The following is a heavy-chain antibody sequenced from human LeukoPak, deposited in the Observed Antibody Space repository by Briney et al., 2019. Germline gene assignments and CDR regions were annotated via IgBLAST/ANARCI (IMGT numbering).Heavy chain of an antibody. CDR2: ISWNSGSI. V-gene: IGHV3-9*01. CDR1: GFTFDDYA. Sequence: GGSLRLSCAASGFTFDDYAMHWVRQAPWKGLEWVSVISWNSGSIGYADSVKGRFTISRDNAKNSLYLQMNSLRAEDTALYYCAKAHYDSSGYSNFDYWGQGTLVTVSS. D-gene: IGHD3-22*01. CDR3: AKAHYDSSGYSNFDY. J-gene: IGHJ4*02.